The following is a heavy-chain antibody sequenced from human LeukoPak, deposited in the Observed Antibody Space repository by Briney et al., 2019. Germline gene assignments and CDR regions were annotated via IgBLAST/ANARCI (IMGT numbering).Heavy chain of an antibody. CDR1: EFSVGSNY. V-gene: IGHV3-66*01. CDR2: IYSGGST. Sequence: GGSLRLSCAASEFSVGSNYMTWVRQAPGKGLEWVSLIYSGGSTYYADSVKGRFTISRDNSKNTLYLQMNSLRAEDTAVYYCARARDYYDSSGYYVSGTFDYWGQGTLVTVSS. CDR3: ARARDYYDSSGYYVSGTFDY. D-gene: IGHD3-22*01. J-gene: IGHJ4*02.